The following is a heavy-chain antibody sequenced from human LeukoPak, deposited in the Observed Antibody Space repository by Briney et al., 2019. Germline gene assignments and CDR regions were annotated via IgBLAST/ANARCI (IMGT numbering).Heavy chain of an antibody. Sequence: GASVKVSCKASGYTFTNYGFSWVRQAPGRGLEWMGWIGVYNGKTEYPQNLQGRVTMTTDTSTSTAYMELRSLTSDDTAVYYCARDIGVSQFDSWGQGTLVTVSS. CDR2: IGVYNGKT. CDR3: ARDIGVSQFDS. V-gene: IGHV1-18*01. D-gene: IGHD3-10*01. J-gene: IGHJ4*02. CDR1: GYTFTNYG.